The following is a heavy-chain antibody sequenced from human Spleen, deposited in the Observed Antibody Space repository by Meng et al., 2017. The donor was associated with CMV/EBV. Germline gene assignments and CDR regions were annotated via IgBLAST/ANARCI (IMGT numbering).Heavy chain of an antibody. Sequence: GGSLRLSCKGSGYTFGNYWIAWVRQMPGKGLEWMAIIFPGDSDTRYNPSFQGQVTISADKSISTAYLQWSSLKASDTAMYYCARHYYDSTGDYWGQGTLVTVSS. V-gene: IGHV5-51*01. CDR2: IFPGDSDT. CDR1: GYTFGNYW. CDR3: ARHYYDSTGDY. J-gene: IGHJ4*02. D-gene: IGHD3-22*01.